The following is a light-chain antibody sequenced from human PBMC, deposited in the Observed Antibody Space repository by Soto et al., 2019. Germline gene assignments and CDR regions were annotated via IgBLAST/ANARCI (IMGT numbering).Light chain of an antibody. CDR2: EVT. Sequence: QSALTQPPSASGSPGQSVTISCTGTSSDVGGYNYVSWYQQYPGRAPKLMIYEVTKRPSGVPDRFSGSKSGNTASLTVSGLLAEDEADYYCSSYAASNNNYVVFGGGTQLTVL. CDR3: SSYAASNNNYVV. CDR1: SSDVGGYNY. V-gene: IGLV2-8*01. J-gene: IGLJ2*01.